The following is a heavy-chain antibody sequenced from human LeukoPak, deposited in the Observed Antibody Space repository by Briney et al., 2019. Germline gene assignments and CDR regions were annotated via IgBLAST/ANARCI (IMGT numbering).Heavy chain of an antibody. D-gene: IGHD1-14*01. Sequence: SQTLSLTCTVSGGSISSGSYYWSWIRQPAGKGLEWIGRIYTSGSTNYNPSLTSRVTMSVDTSKNQFSLKLNSVTAADTAVYYCARGTTNYYYYYMDVWGKGTTVTVSS. V-gene: IGHV4-61*02. J-gene: IGHJ6*03. CDR1: GGSISSGSYY. CDR2: IYTSGST. CDR3: ARGTTNYYYYYMDV.